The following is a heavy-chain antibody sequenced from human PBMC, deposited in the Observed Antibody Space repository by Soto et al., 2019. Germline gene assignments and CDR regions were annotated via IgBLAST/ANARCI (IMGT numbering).Heavy chain of an antibody. CDR2: LSGSGTST. V-gene: IGHV3-23*01. Sequence: GGSLILSCTASGFSFFNYGMNWVRPAPGKGLEWVSGLSGSGTSTYYADSVKGRFTISRDNSRDTLFLQMNSLTADDTAVYYCPKATTNGGWFNPFDSWGQGALVTVSS. CDR3: PKATTNGGWFNPFDS. CDR1: GFSFFNYG. J-gene: IGHJ4*02. D-gene: IGHD6-19*01.